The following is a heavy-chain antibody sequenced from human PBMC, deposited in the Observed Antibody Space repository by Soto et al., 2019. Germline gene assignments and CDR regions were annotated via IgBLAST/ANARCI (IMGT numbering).Heavy chain of an antibody. D-gene: IGHD5-18*01. J-gene: IGHJ5*02. V-gene: IGHV3-30*18. CDR3: AKGEWIQLCPTT. CDR1: GFTFSSYG. CDR2: ISYDGSNK. Sequence: QVQLVESGGGVVQPGRSLRLSCAASGFTFSSYGMHWVRQAPGKGLEWVAVISYDGSNKYYADSVKGRFTISRDNSKNTLYLQMNSLRAEDTAVYYCAKGEWIQLCPTTWGQGTLVTVSS.